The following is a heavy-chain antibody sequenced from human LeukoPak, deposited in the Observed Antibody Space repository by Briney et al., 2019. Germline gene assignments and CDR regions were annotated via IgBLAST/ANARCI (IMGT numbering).Heavy chain of an antibody. J-gene: IGHJ6*02. CDR2: ISGSGGST. D-gene: IGHD3-10*02. Sequence: GGSLRLSCAASGFTLSSYAMSWVRQAPGKGLEWVSAISGSGGSTYYADSVKGRFTISRDNAKNSLYLQINSLRAEDTAVYYCARFIFGYYGMDVWGQGTTVTVSS. CDR1: GFTLSSYA. CDR3: ARFIFGYYGMDV. V-gene: IGHV3-23*01.